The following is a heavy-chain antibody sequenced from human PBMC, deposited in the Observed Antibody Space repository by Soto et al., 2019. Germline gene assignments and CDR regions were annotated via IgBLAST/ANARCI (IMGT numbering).Heavy chain of an antibody. V-gene: IGHV3-74*01. Sequence: GGSLRPSCAASGFTFSSYWMHWVRQAPGKGLVWVSRINFDGSDTSYADFVEGRFTTSRDNAKNTLYLQMNSLRAEDTAVYYCIRDFGEAGSTNAFDIWGRGTVVTVSS. CDR2: INFDGSDT. CDR3: IRDFGEAGSTNAFDI. D-gene: IGHD3-3*01. J-gene: IGHJ3*02. CDR1: GFTFSSYW.